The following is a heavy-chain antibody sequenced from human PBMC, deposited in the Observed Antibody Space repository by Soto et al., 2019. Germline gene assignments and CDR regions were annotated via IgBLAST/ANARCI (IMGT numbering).Heavy chain of an antibody. Sequence: EVQLVESGGGLVQPGGSLRLSCAASGFTVSSNYMTWVRQAQGKGLEYVSAISSNGGSTSYANSVKCSFTSSRDNSKNTLYLQMGSLRAADMAVYDFEIGFGWLDYWGQGTLVTVSS. CDR2: ISSNGGST. J-gene: IGHJ4*02. CDR3: EIGFGWLDY. V-gene: IGHV3-64*01. D-gene: IGHD6-19*01. CDR1: GFTVSSNY.